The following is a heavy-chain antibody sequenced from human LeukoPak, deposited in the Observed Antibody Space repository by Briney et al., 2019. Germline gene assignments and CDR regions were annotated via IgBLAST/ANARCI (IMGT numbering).Heavy chain of an antibody. CDR3: AREFSVVGNFDY. J-gene: IGHJ4*02. Sequence: GGSLRLSCADSGFLFSDFIDHTMVWVRQAPGKGLEWVSYISSSSTSKSSADSVRGRFSISRDNAQRSLYLHMNSLRDEDTAVYYCAREFSVVGNFDYWGQGTLVIVSS. CDR1: GFLFSDFIDHT. D-gene: IGHD2-21*01. V-gene: IGHV3-21*01. CDR2: ISSSSTSK.